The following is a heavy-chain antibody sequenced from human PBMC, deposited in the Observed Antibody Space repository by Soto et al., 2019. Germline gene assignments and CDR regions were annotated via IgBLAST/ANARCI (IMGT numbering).Heavy chain of an antibody. CDR1: GGSFSGYY. CDR3: ARGLRSSSWYVSDYYYSYGMDV. V-gene: IGHV4-34*01. J-gene: IGHJ6*02. D-gene: IGHD6-13*01. Sequence: SETLSLTCAVYGGSFSGYYWSWIRQPPGKGLEWIGEINHSGSTNYNPSLKSRVTISVDTSKNQFSLKLSSVTAADTAVYYCARGLRSSSWYVSDYYYSYGMDVWGQGTTVTVSS. CDR2: INHSGST.